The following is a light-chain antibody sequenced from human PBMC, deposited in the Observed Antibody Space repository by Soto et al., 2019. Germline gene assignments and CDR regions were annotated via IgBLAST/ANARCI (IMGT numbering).Light chain of an antibody. V-gene: IGKV3-15*01. CDR1: QSVSSN. CDR3: QQYNNWPPWT. CDR2: GAS. Sequence: EIVMTQSPATLPVSPGERATLSCRASQSVSSNLAWYQQKPGQAPRRLIYGASTRATGVPARFSGSGSGTEFTLTISSRQSEDFAVYYCQQYNNWPPWTFGQGTKVEIK. J-gene: IGKJ1*01.